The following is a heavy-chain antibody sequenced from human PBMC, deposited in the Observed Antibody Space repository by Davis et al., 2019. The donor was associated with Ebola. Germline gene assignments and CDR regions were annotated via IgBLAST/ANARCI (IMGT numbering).Heavy chain of an antibody. CDR1: GFTFSSYW. J-gene: IGHJ6*02. Sequence: GESLKISCAASGFTFSSYWMSWVRQAPGKGLEWVANIKQDGSEKYYVDSVKGRFTISRDNAKNSLYLQMNSLRAEDTAVYYCARVGDFWSGSLYYYYGMDVWGQGTTVTVSS. CDR2: IKQDGSEK. CDR3: ARVGDFWSGSLYYYYGMDV. D-gene: IGHD3-3*01. V-gene: IGHV3-7*03.